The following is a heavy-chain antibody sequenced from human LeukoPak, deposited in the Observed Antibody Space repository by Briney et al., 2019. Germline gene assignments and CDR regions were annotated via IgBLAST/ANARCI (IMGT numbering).Heavy chain of an antibody. D-gene: IGHD5-24*01. Sequence: PGRSLRLSCAASGFTFDDYAMHWVRQAPGKGLEWVSSISSSSSYIYYADSVKGRFTISRDNAKNSLYLQMNSLRAEDTAVYYCAREREREALDYWGQGTLVTVSS. CDR2: ISSSSSYI. CDR3: AREREREALDY. J-gene: IGHJ4*02. V-gene: IGHV3-21*01. CDR1: GFTFDDYA.